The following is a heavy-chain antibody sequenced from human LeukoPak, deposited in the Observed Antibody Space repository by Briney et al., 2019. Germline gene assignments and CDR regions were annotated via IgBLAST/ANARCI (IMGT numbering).Heavy chain of an antibody. V-gene: IGHV3-7*01. CDR3: ARGGDVLLWFGESSYFDY. D-gene: IGHD3-10*01. CDR2: IKQDGSEK. J-gene: IGHJ4*02. CDR1: GFTFSSYW. Sequence: PGGSLRLSCAASGFTFSSYWMSWVRQAPGKGLEWVANIKQDGSEKYYVGSVKGRFTISRDNAKNSLYLKMNRLSAEDTAVYYCARGGDVLLWFGESSYFDYWGQGTLVTVSS.